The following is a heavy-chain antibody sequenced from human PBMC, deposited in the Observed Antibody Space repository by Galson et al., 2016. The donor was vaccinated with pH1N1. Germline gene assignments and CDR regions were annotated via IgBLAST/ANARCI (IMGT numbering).Heavy chain of an antibody. CDR2: VFYGRTT. CDR1: GGSTSGFY. J-gene: IGHJ5*02. V-gene: IGHV4-59*08. Sequence: SETLSLTCTVYGGSTSGFYWSWIRQAPGKGLEWIGDVFYGRTTNYNPSLKSCLSMTVDNSRNQFSLSLRSVRASDTAVYYCARSRSCDAYRSHRSPHYFGPWGQG. CDR3: ARSRSCDAYRSHRSPHYFGP. D-gene: IGHD3-16*01.